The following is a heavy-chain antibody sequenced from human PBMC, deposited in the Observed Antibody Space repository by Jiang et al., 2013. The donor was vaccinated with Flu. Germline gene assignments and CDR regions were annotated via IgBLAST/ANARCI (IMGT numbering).Heavy chain of an antibody. CDR3: ARDQGGRYFDY. CDR1: GGSISSGVYY. V-gene: IGHV4-31*03. J-gene: IGHJ4*02. CDR2: LLQWEH. D-gene: IGHD1-26*01. Sequence: GLVKPSQTLSLTCTVSGGSISSGVYYWSWIRQHPGKGPGVDWVHLLQWEHLLQPSLKSRVTISVDTSRSQFSLKLNSVTAADTAVYYCARDQGGRYFDYWGQGTLVTVSS.